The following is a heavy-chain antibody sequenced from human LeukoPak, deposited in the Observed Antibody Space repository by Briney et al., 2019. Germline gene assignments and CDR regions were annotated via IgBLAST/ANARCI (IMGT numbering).Heavy chain of an antibody. CDR2: ISSNGGST. Sequence: GGTLRLSCVASGFTFSTYGMSWVRQAPGKGLEYVSAISSNGGSTYYANSVKGRFTISRDNSKNTLYLQMGSLRAEDMAVYYCARDSGYSRMDVWGKGTTVTVSS. J-gene: IGHJ6*04. CDR3: ARDSGYSRMDV. CDR1: GFTFSTYG. V-gene: IGHV3-64*01. D-gene: IGHD5-18*01.